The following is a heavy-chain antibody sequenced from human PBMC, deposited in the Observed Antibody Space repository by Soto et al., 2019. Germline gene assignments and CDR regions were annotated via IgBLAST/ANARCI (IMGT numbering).Heavy chain of an antibody. Sequence: SVKVSCKASGGTFSSYAISWVRQAPGQGLEWMGGIIPIFGTANYAQKFQGRVTITAHESTSTAYMELSSLRSEDTAVYYCARNYDSSGLQYYYYGMDVWGQGTTVTSP. V-gene: IGHV1-69*13. CDR2: IIPIFGTA. D-gene: IGHD3-22*01. J-gene: IGHJ6*02. CDR3: ARNYDSSGLQYYYYGMDV. CDR1: GGTFSSYA.